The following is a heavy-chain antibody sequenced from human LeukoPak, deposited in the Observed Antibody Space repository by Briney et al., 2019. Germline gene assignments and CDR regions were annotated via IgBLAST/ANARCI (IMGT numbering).Heavy chain of an antibody. Sequence: GGSLRLSCAASGFTFSSYWMNWVRQAPGKGLVWVSRIASDGSSTTYADSVKGRFSISRDNAKNTLYLQMNSLRAEDTAVYYCARNENSGWGYFDYWGQGTLVTVSS. J-gene: IGHJ4*02. CDR2: IASDGSST. D-gene: IGHD5-12*01. CDR1: GFTFSSYW. CDR3: ARNENSGWGYFDY. V-gene: IGHV3-74*01.